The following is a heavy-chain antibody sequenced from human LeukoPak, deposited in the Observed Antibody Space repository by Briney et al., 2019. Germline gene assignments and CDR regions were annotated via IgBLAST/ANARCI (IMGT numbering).Heavy chain of an antibody. V-gene: IGHV3-30-3*01. J-gene: IGHJ4*02. CDR1: GFTFSSYA. CDR2: ISYDGSNK. D-gene: IGHD6-13*01. Sequence: GGSLRLSCAASGFTFSSYAMHWVRQAPGKGLEWVAVISYDGSNKYYADSVKGRFTISRDNSKNTLYLQMNSLRAEDTAVYYCARGTSIAAAGILDYWGQGTLVTVSS. CDR3: ARGTSIAAAGILDY.